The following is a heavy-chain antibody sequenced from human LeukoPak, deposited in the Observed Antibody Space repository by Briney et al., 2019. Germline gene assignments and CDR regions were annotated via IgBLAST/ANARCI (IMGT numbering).Heavy chain of an antibody. D-gene: IGHD5-24*01. CDR3: ARERDGRFFDY. J-gene: IGHJ4*02. CDR1: GLRFGSFW. V-gene: IGHV3-7*01. CDR2: INQDRSEK. Sequence: GGSLRLSCAFSGLRFGSFWMSWVRQAPGKGLEWVANINQDRSEKYFVDSVRGRFTISRDNSKNSLHLQMNTIRAEDTAVYYCARERDGRFFDYWGQGTLVTVSS.